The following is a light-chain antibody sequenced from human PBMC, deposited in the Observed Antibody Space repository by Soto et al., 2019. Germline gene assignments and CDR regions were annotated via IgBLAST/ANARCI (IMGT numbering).Light chain of an antibody. CDR3: MQALQTPLT. CDR1: QSLLHRNGNNY. CDR2: LGS. V-gene: IGKV2-28*01. Sequence: DIVMTQSPLSLSVTPGEPASISCRSSQSLLHRNGNNYLVWYMQKPGQSPQLLIYLGSSRASGVPDRFSGSGSSTDFTLKISRVEAEDVGVYYCMQALQTPLTFGGGTKVEIK. J-gene: IGKJ4*01.